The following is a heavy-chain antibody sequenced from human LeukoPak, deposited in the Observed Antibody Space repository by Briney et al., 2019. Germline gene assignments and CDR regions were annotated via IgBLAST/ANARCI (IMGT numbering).Heavy chain of an antibody. CDR1: GGSISSSSYY. J-gene: IGHJ4*02. Sequence: SETLSLTCTVSGGSISSSSYYWGWIRQPPGKGLEWIGSIYYSGSTCDNPSLKSRVTVSVDASKNQFSLKLSSVTAADTAVYYCGLMVRGVIMHFDYWGQGTLVTVSS. D-gene: IGHD3-10*01. V-gene: IGHV4-39*01. CDR3: GLMVRGVIMHFDY. CDR2: IYYSGST.